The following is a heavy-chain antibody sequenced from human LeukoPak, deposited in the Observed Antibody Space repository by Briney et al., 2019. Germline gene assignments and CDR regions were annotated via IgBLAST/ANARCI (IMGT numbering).Heavy chain of an antibody. J-gene: IGHJ4*02. CDR1: GFTFSSYA. Sequence: PGASLRLSCAASGFTFSSYAMSWVRQAPGKGLEWVSAISGSGGSTYYADSVKGRFTISRDNSKNTLYLQMNSLRAEDTAVYYCARGGYTGYDFAFDYWGQGTLVTVSS. CDR2: ISGSGGST. CDR3: ARGGYTGYDFAFDY. V-gene: IGHV3-23*01. D-gene: IGHD5-12*01.